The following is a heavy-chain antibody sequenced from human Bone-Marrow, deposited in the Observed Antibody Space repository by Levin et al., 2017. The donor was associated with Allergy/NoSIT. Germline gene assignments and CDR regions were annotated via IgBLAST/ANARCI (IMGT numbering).Heavy chain of an antibody. V-gene: IGHV1-69*01. D-gene: IGHD4-17*01. CDR3: AVYGDYVGEYYYYGMDV. J-gene: IGHJ6*02. CDR2: IIPIFGTA. CDR1: GGTFSSYA. Sequence: KISCKASGGTFSSYAISWVRQAPGQGLEWMGGIIPIFGTANYAQKFQGRVTITADESTSTAYMELSSLRSEDTAVYYCAVYGDYVGEYYYYGMDVWGQGTTVTVSS.